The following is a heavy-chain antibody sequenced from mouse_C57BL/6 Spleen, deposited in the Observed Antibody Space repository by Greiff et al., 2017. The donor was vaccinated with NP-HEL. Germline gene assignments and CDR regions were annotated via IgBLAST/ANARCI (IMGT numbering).Heavy chain of an antibody. CDR2: ISSGSSTI. CDR3: ARLAYGSSYPYFDY. CDR1: GFTFSDYG. D-gene: IGHD1-1*01. Sequence: EVKLMESGGGLVKPGGSLKLSCAASGFTFSDYGMHWVRQAPEKGLEWVAYISSGSSTIYYADTVKGRFTISRDNAKNTMFLQMTSLRYEDTAMYYCARLAYGSSYPYFDYWGQGTTLTVSS. V-gene: IGHV5-17*01. J-gene: IGHJ2*01.